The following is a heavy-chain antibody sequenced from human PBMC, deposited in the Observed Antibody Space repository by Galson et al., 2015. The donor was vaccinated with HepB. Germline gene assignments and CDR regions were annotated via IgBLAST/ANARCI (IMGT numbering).Heavy chain of an antibody. V-gene: IGHV1-69*13. Sequence: SVKVSCKASGGTFSSYAISWVRQAPGQGLEWMGGIIPIFGTANYAQKFQGRVTITADESTSTAYMELSSLRSEDTAVYYCARGYVDTAMVDYYYGMDVWGQGTTVTVSS. CDR3: ARGYVDTAMVDYYYGMDV. CDR2: IIPIFGTA. CDR1: GGTFSSYA. D-gene: IGHD5-18*01. J-gene: IGHJ6*02.